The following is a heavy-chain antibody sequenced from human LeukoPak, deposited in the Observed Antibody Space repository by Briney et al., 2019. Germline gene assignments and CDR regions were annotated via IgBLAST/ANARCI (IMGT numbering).Heavy chain of an antibody. V-gene: IGHV4-30-4*01. CDR2: IYYSGST. J-gene: IGHJ4*02. CDR1: GDSISSGGHY. Sequence: PSETLSLTCTVSGDSISSGGHYWSWIRQPPGKGLEWIGYIYYSGSTYYNPSLKSRVTISVDTSKNQFSLKLNSVTAADTAVYYCARTGGTIDYWGQGTLVTVSS. D-gene: IGHD2-8*02. CDR3: ARTGGTIDY.